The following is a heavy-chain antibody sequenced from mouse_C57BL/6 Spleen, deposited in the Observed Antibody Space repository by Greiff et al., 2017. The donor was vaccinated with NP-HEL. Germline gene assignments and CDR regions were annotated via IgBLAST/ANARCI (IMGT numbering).Heavy chain of an antibody. CDR3: VRPQGGSFAY. J-gene: IGHJ3*01. V-gene: IGHV10-1*01. CDR2: IRSKSNHYAT. CDR1: GFSFNTYA. Sequence: EVQLVESGGGLVQPKGSLKLSCAASGFSFNTYAMNWVRQAPGKGLEWVARIRSKSNHYATYYADSVKDRFTISRDDSESMLYLQMNNLKTEDTAMYYCVRPQGGSFAYWGQGTLVTVSA.